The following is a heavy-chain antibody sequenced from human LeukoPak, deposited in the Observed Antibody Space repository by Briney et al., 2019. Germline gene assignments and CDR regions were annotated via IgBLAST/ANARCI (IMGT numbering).Heavy chain of an antibody. CDR2: IRYDGSNK. CDR1: GFTFSNYG. CDR3: AKVGSVVPAALYYFDY. V-gene: IGHV3-30*02. D-gene: IGHD2-2*01. Sequence: GGSLRLSCAASGFTFSNYGMHWVRQAPGKGLEWVAFIRYDGSNKYYADSVKGRFTISRDNSKNTLYLQMNSLRAEDTAVYYCAKVGSVVPAALYYFDYWGQGTLVTVSS. J-gene: IGHJ4*02.